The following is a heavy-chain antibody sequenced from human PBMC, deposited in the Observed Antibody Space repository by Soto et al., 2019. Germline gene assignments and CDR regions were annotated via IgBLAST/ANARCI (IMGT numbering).Heavy chain of an antibody. CDR1: GGTFSSYA. CDR2: IIPIFGTA. D-gene: IGHD3-16*01. CDR3: AKIFGTSSLGEIYALDF. J-gene: IGHJ6*01. V-gene: IGHV1-69*13. Sequence: ASVKVSCKASGGTFSSYAISWVRQAPGQGLEWMGGIIPIFGTANYAQKFQGRVTITADESTSTAYMELSSLRRDDTAVYYCAKIFGTSSLGEIYALDFCGQGTTGTVSS.